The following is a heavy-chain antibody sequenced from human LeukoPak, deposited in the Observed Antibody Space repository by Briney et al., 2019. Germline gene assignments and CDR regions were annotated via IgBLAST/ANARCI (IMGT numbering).Heavy chain of an antibody. CDR1: GHTFTSYG. J-gene: IGHJ4*02. Sequence: GASVKVSCKASGHTFTSYGISWVRQAPGQGLEWMGWISAYNGNTNYAQKLQGRVTMTTDTSTSTTYMELRSLRSDDTAVYYCARERQFPSDDYWGQGTLVTVSS. D-gene: IGHD5-24*01. CDR2: ISAYNGNT. V-gene: IGHV1-18*01. CDR3: ARERQFPSDDY.